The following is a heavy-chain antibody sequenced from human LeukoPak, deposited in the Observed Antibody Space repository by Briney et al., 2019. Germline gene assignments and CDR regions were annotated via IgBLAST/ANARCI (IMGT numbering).Heavy chain of an antibody. V-gene: IGHV4-59*08. Sequence: SETLSLTCTVSGGSISSYYWSWIRQPPGKGLEWIGYIYYSGSTNYNPSLKSRVTISVDTSKNQFSLKLSSVTAADTAAYYCARKIPGPSEDGMDVWGQGTTVTVSS. CDR2: IYYSGST. D-gene: IGHD2-21*01. CDR1: GGSISSYY. J-gene: IGHJ6*02. CDR3: ARKIPGPSEDGMDV.